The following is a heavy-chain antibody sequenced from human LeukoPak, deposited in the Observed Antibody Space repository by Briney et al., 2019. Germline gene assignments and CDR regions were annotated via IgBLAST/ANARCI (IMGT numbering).Heavy chain of an antibody. J-gene: IGHJ3*02. CDR1: GCTFSSYA. CDR3: ARRRDYYYDSSGYSDAFDI. Sequence: GASVKVSCKASGCTFSSYAISWVRQAPGQGLEWMGGIIPIFGTANYAQKFQGRVTITADKSTSTAYMELSSLRSEDTAVYYCARRRDYYYDSSGYSDAFDIWGQGTMVTVSS. V-gene: IGHV1-69*06. CDR2: IIPIFGTA. D-gene: IGHD3-22*01.